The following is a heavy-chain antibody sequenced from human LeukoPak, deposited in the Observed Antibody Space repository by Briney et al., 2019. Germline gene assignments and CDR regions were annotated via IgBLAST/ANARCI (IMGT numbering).Heavy chain of an antibody. J-gene: IGHJ3*02. CDR1: GFTFSSYG. V-gene: IGHV3-30*02. CDR2: IRYDGSNK. D-gene: IGHD3-10*01. Sequence: PGGSLRLSCAASGFTFSSYGMHWVRQAPGKGLEWVAFIRYDGSNKYYADSVKGRFTISRDNSKNTLYLQMNSLRAEDTAVYYCAKDRYYGSGTGTFDIWGQGTMVTVSS. CDR3: AKDRYYGSGTGTFDI.